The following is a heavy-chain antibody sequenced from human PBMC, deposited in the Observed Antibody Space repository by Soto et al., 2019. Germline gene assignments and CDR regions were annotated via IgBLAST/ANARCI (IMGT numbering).Heavy chain of an antibody. J-gene: IGHJ6*03. CDR1: GGSISNYF. V-gene: IGHV4-59*01. Sequence: QVQLQESGPGLVKSSETLSLTCRVSGGSISNYFWSWIRQPPGKGLEWIGYIFNSGSTIYSPSLTGRVTLTLDTSKNQFSLRLGSVTVADTAIYYCARGPETYYMDVWGKGTTVTVSS. CDR3: ARGPETYYMDV. CDR2: IFNSGST.